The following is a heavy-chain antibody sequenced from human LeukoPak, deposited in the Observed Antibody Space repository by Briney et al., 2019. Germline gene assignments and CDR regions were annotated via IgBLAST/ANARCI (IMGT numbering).Heavy chain of an antibody. CDR3: ARENTLVRGSRNPFDY. CDR1: GDSVSSNSAA. D-gene: IGHD3-10*01. CDR2: TFYRSQWNN. Sequence: SQTLSLTCAISGDSVSSNSAAWNWIRQSPSRGLEWLGRTFYRSQWNNDYAIFVKSRITINSDTSKNQFSLQLISVTPEDTAVYYCARENTLVRGSRNPFDYWGQGTLVTVSS. J-gene: IGHJ4*02. V-gene: IGHV6-1*01.